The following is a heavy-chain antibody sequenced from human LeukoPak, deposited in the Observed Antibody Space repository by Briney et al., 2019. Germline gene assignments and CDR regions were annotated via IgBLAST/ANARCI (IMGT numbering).Heavy chain of an antibody. Sequence: GASVKVSCKASGYTFTNYGFNWVRQARGQGLERMGWISANTGDTNYAQNLQGRVTLTTDTSTSTAYMELRSLRLGDTAVYYCARGLDYWGQGTQVTVSS. V-gene: IGHV1-18*01. CDR2: ISANTGDT. CDR3: ARGLDY. CDR1: GYTFTNYG. J-gene: IGHJ4*02.